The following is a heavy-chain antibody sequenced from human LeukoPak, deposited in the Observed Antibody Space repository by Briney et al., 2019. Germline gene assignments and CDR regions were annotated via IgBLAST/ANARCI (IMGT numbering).Heavy chain of an antibody. Sequence: PSQTLSLTCTVSGGSISSGDYYWSWIRQPPGKGLEWIGYIYYSGSTYYSPSLKSRVTISVDTSKNQFSLTLSSVTAADTAVYYCARVSPGYSYSMVVRGNWTTATVFS. CDR1: GGSISSGDYY. CDR2: IYYSGST. CDR3: ARVSPGYSYSMVV. J-gene: IGHJ6*03. V-gene: IGHV4-30-4*08.